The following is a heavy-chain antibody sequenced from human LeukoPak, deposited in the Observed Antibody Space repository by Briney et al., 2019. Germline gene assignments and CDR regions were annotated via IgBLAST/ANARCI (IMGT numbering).Heavy chain of an antibody. Sequence: TGGSLGLSCAASGFTFSSYSMNWVRQAPGKGLEWVSYISSSSSTIYYADSVKGRFTISRDNAKNSLYLQMNSLRAEDTAVYYCARDRYDILTGYYPHDYWGQGTLVTVSS. CDR2: ISSSSSTI. V-gene: IGHV3-48*01. J-gene: IGHJ4*02. CDR1: GFTFSSYS. CDR3: ARDRYDILTGYYPHDY. D-gene: IGHD3-9*01.